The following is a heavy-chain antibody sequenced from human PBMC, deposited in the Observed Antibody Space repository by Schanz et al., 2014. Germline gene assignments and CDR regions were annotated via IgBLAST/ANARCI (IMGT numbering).Heavy chain of an antibody. V-gene: IGHV3-48*01. J-gene: IGHJ3*01. Sequence: EVQLVESGGGLIQPGGSLRLSCAVSGFTFSDSWMHWVRQAPGKGLEWVSYISSRGDIIYYADSVKGRFTLSRDNAKNSLFLQMNSLRAEDTALYFCARDEGRDGYNLAFDVWGQGTLVTVSS. CDR2: ISSRGDII. D-gene: IGHD5-12*01. CDR3: ARDEGRDGYNLAFDV. CDR1: GFTFSDSW.